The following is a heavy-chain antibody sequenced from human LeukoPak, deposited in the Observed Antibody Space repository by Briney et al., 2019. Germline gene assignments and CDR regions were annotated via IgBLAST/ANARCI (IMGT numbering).Heavy chain of an antibody. CDR1: GGSFSGYY. D-gene: IGHD6-19*01. V-gene: IGHV4-34*01. J-gene: IGHJ4*02. CDR2: INHSGST. CDR3: ARGASSGWNGRDY. Sequence: SETLSLTCAVYGGSFSGYYWSWIRQPPGKGLEWIGEINHSGSTNYNPSLKSRVTISVDTSKNQFSLKLSFVTAADTAVYYCARGASSGWNGRDYWGQGTLVTVSS.